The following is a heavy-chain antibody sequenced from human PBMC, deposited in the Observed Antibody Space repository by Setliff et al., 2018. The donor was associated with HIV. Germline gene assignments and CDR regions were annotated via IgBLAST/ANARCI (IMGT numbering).Heavy chain of an antibody. Sequence: SVKVSCKASGGTFSNYAISWVRQAPGEGLEWMGGIIPLFGIADYAQKFRDRVTLTGDTSISTAYMELSRLRSDDTAVYYCARDTWLRLIWYGFDIWGQGTLVTVSS. V-gene: IGHV1-69*10. J-gene: IGHJ3*02. CDR3: ARDTWLRLIWYGFDI. CDR2: IIPLFGIA. D-gene: IGHD5-12*01. CDR1: GGTFSNYA.